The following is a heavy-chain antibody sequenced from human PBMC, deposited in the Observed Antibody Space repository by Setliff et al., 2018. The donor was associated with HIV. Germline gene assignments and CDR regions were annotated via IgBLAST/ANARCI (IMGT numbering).Heavy chain of an antibody. D-gene: IGHD3-3*01. CDR3: ARVFLEWLLYRPDYVMDV. CDR2: INSGSSTI. J-gene: IGHJ6*02. Sequence: PGGSLRLSCAASGFTFNNAWMSWVRQAPGKGLEWVSYINSGSSTIYYADSVKGRFTISRDNAKNSLYLQMNSLRAEDTAVYYCARVFLEWLLYRPDYVMDVWGQGTTVTVSS. V-gene: IGHV3-48*01. CDR1: GFTFNNAW.